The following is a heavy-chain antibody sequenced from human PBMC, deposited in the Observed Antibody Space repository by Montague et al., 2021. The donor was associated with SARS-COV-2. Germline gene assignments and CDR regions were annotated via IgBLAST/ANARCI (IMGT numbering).Heavy chain of an antibody. CDR3: AKDTLRTTVAFFDL. V-gene: IGHV3-23*01. J-gene: IGHJ5*02. CDR2: INGGGYSK. D-gene: IGHD6-19*01. CDR1: GFRFSNYS. Sequence: SLRLSCAASGFRFSNYSMNWVRQAPGKGLEWVSGINGGGYSKFYTGSVKGRFTISRDNPKNTVYLQMNSLRAEDTAVYFCAKDTLRTTVAFFDLWGQGTHVTVSS.